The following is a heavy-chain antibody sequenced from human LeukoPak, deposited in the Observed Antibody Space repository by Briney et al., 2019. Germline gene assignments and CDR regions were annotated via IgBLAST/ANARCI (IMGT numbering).Heavy chain of an antibody. CDR2: ISSSSSYI. V-gene: IGHV3-21*01. Sequence: PGGSLRLSCAASGFTFSSYSMNWVRQAPGKGLEWVSSISSSSSYIYYADSVKGRFTISRGNAKNSLYLQMNSLRAEDTAVYYCARDDIVVVPAAITCFDYWGQGTLVTVSS. CDR3: ARDDIVVVPAAITCFDY. D-gene: IGHD2-2*02. CDR1: GFTFSSYS. J-gene: IGHJ4*02.